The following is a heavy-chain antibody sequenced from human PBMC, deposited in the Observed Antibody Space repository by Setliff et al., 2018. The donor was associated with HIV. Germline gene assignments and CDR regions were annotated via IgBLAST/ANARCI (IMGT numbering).Heavy chain of an antibody. V-gene: IGHV4-61*09. CDR2: IHTSGST. CDR3: ARDRFDTIFGVVAYYYYYMDV. D-gene: IGHD3-3*01. J-gene: IGHJ6*03. Sequence: SETLSLTCTVSGGSISSGSYYWSWIRQPAGKGLEWIGHIHTSGSTNYNPSLKSRVTISVDTSKNQFSLKLSSVTAADTAVYYCARDRFDTIFGVVAYYYYYMDVWGKGTTVTVSS. CDR1: GGSISSGSYY.